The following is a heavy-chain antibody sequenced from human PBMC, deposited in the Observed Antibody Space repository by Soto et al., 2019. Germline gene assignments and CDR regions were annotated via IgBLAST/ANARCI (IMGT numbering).Heavy chain of an antibody. CDR2: ISSSSSTI. V-gene: IGHV3-48*02. CDR1: GFTFSSYS. D-gene: IGHD1-26*01. J-gene: IGHJ3*02. Sequence: GGSLRLSCAASGFTFSSYSMNWVRQAPGKGLEWVSYISSSSSTIYYADSVKGRFTISRDNAKNSLYLQMNSLRHEDTAVYYCARDPEYSGSYGDAFDIWGQGTMVTVSS. CDR3: ARDPEYSGSYGDAFDI.